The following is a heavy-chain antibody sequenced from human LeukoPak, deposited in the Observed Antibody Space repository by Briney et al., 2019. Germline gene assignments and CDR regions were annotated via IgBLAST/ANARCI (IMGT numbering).Heavy chain of an antibody. V-gene: IGHV1-2*02. CDR2: INPNTGVT. CDR1: GYSFTGYY. D-gene: IGHD4-17*01. J-gene: IGHJ6*02. CDR3: ARDRTTVTTGYYGMDV. Sequence: ASVKVSCKASGYSFTGYYMHWVRQAPGQGLEWMGWINPNTGVTNYAQKFQGRVTLTRDTSIITAYMELTRLRSDDTAMYYCARDRTTVTTGYYGMDVWGQGTTLTVSS.